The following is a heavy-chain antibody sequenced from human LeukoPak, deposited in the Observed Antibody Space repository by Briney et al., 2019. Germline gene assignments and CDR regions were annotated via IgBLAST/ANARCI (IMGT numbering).Heavy chain of an antibody. CDR1: GYTFTSYA. Sequence: ASVKVSCKASGYTFTSYAMNWVRQAPGQGLEWMGWINTNTGNPTYAQGFTGRFVFSLDTTVSTAYLQICSLKAEDTAVYYCARFGDRDAFDIWGQGTMVTVSS. CDR2: INTNTGNP. V-gene: IGHV7-4-1*01. D-gene: IGHD3-16*01. CDR3: ARFGDRDAFDI. J-gene: IGHJ3*02.